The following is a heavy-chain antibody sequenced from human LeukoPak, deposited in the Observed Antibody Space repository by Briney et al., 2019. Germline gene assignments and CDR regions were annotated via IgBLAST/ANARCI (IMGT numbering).Heavy chain of an antibody. D-gene: IGHD1/OR15-1a*01. Sequence: GGSLRRSCAVSGFTFSIFGIHWVRQAPGKGLEWVAAISPDGNKEYYTESVKGRFTVSRDNSNNMIYLQMNSLRGEDSAVYYCAKVNNYDDYWGQGTLVTVSS. CDR3: AKVNNYDDY. J-gene: IGHJ4*02. CDR1: GFTFSIFG. CDR2: ISPDGNKE. V-gene: IGHV3-30*18.